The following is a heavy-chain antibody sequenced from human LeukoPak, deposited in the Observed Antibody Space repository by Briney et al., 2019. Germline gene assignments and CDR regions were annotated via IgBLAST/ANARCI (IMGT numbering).Heavy chain of an antibody. Sequence: EASVKVSCKASGGTFSSYAISWVRQAPGQGLEWMGGIIPIFGTANYAQTFQGRVTNTTDESTSTAYMELSSLRSEDTAVYYCAIPDHNSGYDLAFDYWGQGTLVTVSS. CDR3: AIPDHNSGYDLAFDY. D-gene: IGHD5-12*01. CDR1: GGTFSSYA. J-gene: IGHJ4*02. CDR2: IIPIFGTA. V-gene: IGHV1-69*05.